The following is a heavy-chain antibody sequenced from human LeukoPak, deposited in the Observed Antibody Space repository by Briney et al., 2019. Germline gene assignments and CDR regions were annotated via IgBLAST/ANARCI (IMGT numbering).Heavy chain of an antibody. J-gene: IGHJ5*02. CDR2: ISSSSSTI. CDR3: ARDSPAFLEWLGGFDP. V-gene: IGHV3-48*01. CDR1: GFTFSSYS. D-gene: IGHD3-3*02. Sequence: PGGSLRLSCAASGFTFSSYSMNWVRQAPGKGLEWVSYISSSSSTIYYADSVKGRFTISRDNAKNSLYLQMNSLRAEDTAVYYCARDSPAFLEWLGGFDPWGQGTLVTVSS.